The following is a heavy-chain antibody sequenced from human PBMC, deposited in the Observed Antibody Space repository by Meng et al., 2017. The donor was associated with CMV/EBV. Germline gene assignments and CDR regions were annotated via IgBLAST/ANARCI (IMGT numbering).Heavy chain of an antibody. D-gene: IGHD1-7*01. Sequence: GESLKISCAASGFTISSYAMHWVRPAPGKGLEWVAVISYDGSNKYYADSVKGRFTISRDNSKNTLYLQMNSLRAEDTAVYYCARATPRITGTTGFDPWGQGTLVTVSS. CDR3: ARATPRITGTTGFDP. CDR1: GFTISSYA. CDR2: ISYDGSNK. V-gene: IGHV3-30-3*01. J-gene: IGHJ5*02.